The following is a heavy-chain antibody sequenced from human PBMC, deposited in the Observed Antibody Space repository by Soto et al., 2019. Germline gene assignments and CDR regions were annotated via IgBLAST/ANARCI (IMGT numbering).Heavy chain of an antibody. CDR1: GFTFSSYA. Sequence: QVQLVESGGGVVQPGRSLRLSCAASGFTFSSYAMHWVRQAPGKGLEWVAVISYDGSNKYYADSVKGRFTISRDNSKNTLYRQMDSLRAEDTAVYYCARDYYRFNGGCGFSMDVWGQGTTVTVSS. CDR3: ARDYYRFNGGCGFSMDV. D-gene: IGHD2-15*01. V-gene: IGHV3-30-3*01. J-gene: IGHJ6*02. CDR2: ISYDGSNK.